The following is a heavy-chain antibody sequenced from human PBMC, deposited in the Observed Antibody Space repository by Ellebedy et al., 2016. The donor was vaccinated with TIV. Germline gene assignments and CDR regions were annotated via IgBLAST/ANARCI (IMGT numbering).Heavy chain of an antibody. CDR2: ISYDGSNK. Sequence: PGGSLRLSCAASGFTFSSYAMHWVRQAPGKGLEWVAVISYDGSNKYYADSVKGRFAISRDNSKNTLYLQMNSLRAEDTAVYYCARDRVAALDAFDIWGQGTMVTVSS. D-gene: IGHD6-6*01. CDR3: ARDRVAALDAFDI. J-gene: IGHJ3*02. V-gene: IGHV3-30*09. CDR1: GFTFSSYA.